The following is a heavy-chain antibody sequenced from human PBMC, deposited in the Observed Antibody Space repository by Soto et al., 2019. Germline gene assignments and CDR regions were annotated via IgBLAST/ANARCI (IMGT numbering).Heavy chain of an antibody. Sequence: GGSLRLSCAASGFTVSSNYMSWVRQAPGKGLEWVSVIYSGGSTYYADSVKGRFTISRDNSKNTLYLQMNSLRAEDTAVYYCARETGLQPTNDYWGQGTLVTVSS. V-gene: IGHV3-66*01. J-gene: IGHJ4*02. D-gene: IGHD2-2*01. CDR1: GFTVSSNY. CDR2: IYSGGST. CDR3: ARETGLQPTNDY.